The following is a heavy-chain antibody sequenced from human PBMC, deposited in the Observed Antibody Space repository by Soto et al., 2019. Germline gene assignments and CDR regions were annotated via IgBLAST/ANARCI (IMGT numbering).Heavy chain of an antibody. J-gene: IGHJ4*02. CDR3: ASRNYYESSGYYYWYYFDF. CDR1: GFTFTNHA. D-gene: IGHD3-22*01. Sequence: EVQLLESGGGFGQPGGSLRLSCVASGFTFTNHAMSWVRQAPGKGLEWVSAISGSGDSTYYAESVKGRFTISRDNSKNTLYLQMNSLGDEDTAVYYCASRNYYESSGYYYWYYFDFWGQGTLVTVSS. V-gene: IGHV3-23*01. CDR2: ISGSGDST.